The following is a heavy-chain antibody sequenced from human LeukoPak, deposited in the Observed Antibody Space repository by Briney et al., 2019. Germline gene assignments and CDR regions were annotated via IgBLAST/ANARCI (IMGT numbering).Heavy chain of an antibody. CDR2: INTNTGNP. J-gene: IGHJ6*03. Sequence: GASVKVSCKPSGYTFTRYAMNGVRQAPAQGLEWMGWINTNTGNPTYAQGFTGRFVFSLDTSVSTAYLQISSLKAEDTAVYYCARGPHRVYYYYMDVWGKGTTVTVSS. CDR3: ARGPHRVYYYYMDV. D-gene: IGHD3-10*01. CDR1: GYTFTRYA. V-gene: IGHV7-4-1*02.